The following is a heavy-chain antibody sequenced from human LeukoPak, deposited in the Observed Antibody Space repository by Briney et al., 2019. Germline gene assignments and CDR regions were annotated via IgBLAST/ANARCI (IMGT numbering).Heavy chain of an antibody. CDR2: IWYDGSNK. CDR1: GFTFSSYS. V-gene: IGHV3-33*08. CDR3: AREYSNYDFDY. D-gene: IGHD4-11*01. Sequence: GGSLRLSCAASGFTFSSYSMNWVRQAPGKGLEWVAVIWYDGSNKYYADSVKGRFTISRDDSKNTLYLQMNSLRAEDTAVYYCAREYSNYDFDYWGQGTLVTVSS. J-gene: IGHJ4*02.